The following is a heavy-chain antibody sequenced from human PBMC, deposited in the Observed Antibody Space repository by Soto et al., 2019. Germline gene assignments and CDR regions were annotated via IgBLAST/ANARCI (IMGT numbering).Heavy chain of an antibody. D-gene: IGHD1-26*01. V-gene: IGHV1-18*01. J-gene: IGHJ5*02. CDR2: ISAYNANT. Sequence: QVHLVQSGAEVKKPGASVKVSCKASGYTFTTYGIAWVRQAPGQGLEWMGWISAYNANTDYAQRLQGRVTITTDTSTSTAHMELRRLRSADTAVSCCERGRYLDPWGQGTLVTVSS. CDR1: GYTFTTYG. CDR3: ERGRYLDP.